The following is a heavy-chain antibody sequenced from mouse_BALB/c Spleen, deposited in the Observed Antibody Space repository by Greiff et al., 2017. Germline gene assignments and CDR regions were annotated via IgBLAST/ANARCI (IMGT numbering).Heavy chain of an antibody. CDR1: GYTFTSFW. V-gene: IGHV1-87*01. CDR3: AREDTTVVGATDY. CDR2: IYPGDGDT. J-gene: IGHJ4*01. D-gene: IGHD1-1*01. Sequence: QVQLQQSGAELARPGASVKLSCKASGYTFTSFWMQWVKQRPGQGLEWIGAIYPGDGDTRYTQKCKGKATLTADKSSSTAYMQLSSLASEDSAVYYCAREDTTVVGATDYWGKGTSVTVSS.